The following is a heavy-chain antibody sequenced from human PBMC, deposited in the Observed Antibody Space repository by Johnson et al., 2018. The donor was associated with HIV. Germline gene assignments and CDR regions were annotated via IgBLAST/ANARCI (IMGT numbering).Heavy chain of an antibody. CDR1: GFAFDDYG. CDR3: TRGRHSVDAFDV. CDR2: ISSDGSST. D-gene: IGHD2-21*01. V-gene: IGHV3-74*02. J-gene: IGHJ3*01. Sequence: VQLVESGGGLAQPGGSLRLSCAASGFAFDDYGMSWVRQAPGKGLVWVSRISSDGSSTYYADSVKGRFTISRDNAKNTLYLQINSLRAEDTAVYYCTRGRHSVDAFDVWGQGTMVTVSS.